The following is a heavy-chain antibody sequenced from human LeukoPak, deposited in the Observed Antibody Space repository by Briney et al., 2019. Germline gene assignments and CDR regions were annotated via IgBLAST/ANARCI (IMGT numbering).Heavy chain of an antibody. V-gene: IGHV4-39*07. CDR1: GGSISSSSYY. CDR2: IYYSGST. Sequence: PSETLSLTCTVSGGSISSSSYYWGWIRQPPGKGLEWIGNIYYSGSTNYNPSLKSRLTMSVDTSKNQFSLRLSSVTAADTAVYYCARDVVAAAGTWDYWGQGTLVTVSS. CDR3: ARDVVAAAGTWDY. J-gene: IGHJ4*02. D-gene: IGHD6-13*01.